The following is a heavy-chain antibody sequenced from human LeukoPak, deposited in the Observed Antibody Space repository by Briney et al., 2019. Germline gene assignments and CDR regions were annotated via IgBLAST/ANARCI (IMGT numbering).Heavy chain of an antibody. Sequence: SETLSLTCTVSGGSITSSSYYWGWIRKPTGKGLEWVGSIYYSGSTYYNPSLKSRVTISVDASKNQFSLKLSSVTAADTAVYYCARQTTVVTGEFDPWGQGTLVTVSS. CDR3: ARQTTVVTGEFDP. CDR2: IYYSGST. J-gene: IGHJ5*02. CDR1: GGSITSSSYY. V-gene: IGHV4-39*01. D-gene: IGHD4-23*01.